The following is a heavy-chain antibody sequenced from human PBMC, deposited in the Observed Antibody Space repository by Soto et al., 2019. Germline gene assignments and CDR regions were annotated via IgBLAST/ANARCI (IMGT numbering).Heavy chain of an antibody. CDR1: GFTFSIYA. CDR3: AKWLSRNCASSSCPYAMHV. D-gene: IGHD2-2*01. V-gene: IGHV3-23*01. Sequence: EVQLLESVGGLVQPGGSLRLSCAASGFTFSIYAMSLVRQAPVKGLEWVSGISVSSTNTYYTESMNGRFTISRDNSKLPLYVQMNSLRAEYPAVYHCAKWLSRNCASSSCPYAMHVWGQGSTVTVSS. J-gene: IGHJ6*02. CDR2: ISVSSTNT.